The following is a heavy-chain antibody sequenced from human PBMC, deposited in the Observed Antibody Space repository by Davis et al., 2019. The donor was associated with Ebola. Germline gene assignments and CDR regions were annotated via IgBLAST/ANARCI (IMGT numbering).Heavy chain of an antibody. CDR1: GFTFSGSA. D-gene: IGHD3-16*01. CDR3: ARGGETRLEY. V-gene: IGHV3-73*01. J-gene: IGHJ4*02. CDR2: IRSKANSYAT. Sequence: PGGSLRLSCAASGFTFSGSAMHWVRQASGKGLEWVGRIRSKANSYATAYAASVKGRFTISRDNSKNTLSLQMNSLRAEDTAVYYCARGGETRLEYWGQGTLVTVSS.